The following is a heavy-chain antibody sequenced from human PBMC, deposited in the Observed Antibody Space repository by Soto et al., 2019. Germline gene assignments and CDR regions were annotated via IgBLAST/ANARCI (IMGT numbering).Heavy chain of an antibody. CDR1: GFTFSSYA. CDR2: ISYDGSNK. V-gene: IGHV3-30-3*01. D-gene: IGHD1-26*01. Sequence: GGSLRLSCAASGFTFSSYAMHWVRQAPGKGLEWVAVISYDGSNKYYADSVKGRFTISRDNSKNTLYLQMNSLRAEDTAVYYCARVHSGSPGGDFDYWGQGTLVTVSS. CDR3: ARVHSGSPGGDFDY. J-gene: IGHJ4*02.